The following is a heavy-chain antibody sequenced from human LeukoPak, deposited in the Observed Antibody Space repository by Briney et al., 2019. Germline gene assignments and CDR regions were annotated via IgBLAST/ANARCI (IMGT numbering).Heavy chain of an antibody. Sequence: PGGSLRLSCAAWGFTLSSYAVSWVRQAPGEGREWGSAISTGGGGTYCADSVKGRFNTSRDNSKNTLYVQMNSLRAEDTAVYYCAKIGVRGHSHGYMDYWGQGTLVTVPS. CDR2: ISTGGGGT. CDR1: GFTLSSYA. V-gene: IGHV3-23*01. J-gene: IGHJ4*02. D-gene: IGHD5-18*01. CDR3: AKIGVRGHSHGYMDY.